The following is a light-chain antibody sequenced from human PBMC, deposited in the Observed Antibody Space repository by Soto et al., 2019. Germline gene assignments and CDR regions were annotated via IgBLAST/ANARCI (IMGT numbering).Light chain of an antibody. CDR2: EVS. J-gene: IGLJ1*01. V-gene: IGLV2-14*01. CDR1: RSDVGAYIY. CDR3: SSYTSSNTFYV. Sequence: QSALTQPASVSGSPGQSITISCTGTRSDVGAYIYVSWYQHHPGKAPKLVIHEVSNRPSGVANRFSGSKSGNTASLTISGLQAEDEADYYCSSYTSSNTFYVFGTGTKVTVL.